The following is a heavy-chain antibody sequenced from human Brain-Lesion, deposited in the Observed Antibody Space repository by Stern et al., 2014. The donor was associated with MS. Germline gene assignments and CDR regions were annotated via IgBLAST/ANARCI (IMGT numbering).Heavy chain of an antibody. CDR1: GFTFGNYW. CDR3: ARXYNTIYGIVTQRGXXXXX. V-gene: IGHV3-7*01. Sequence: EVQLXXXGGGLVQPGGSLTISCTAAGFTFGNYWMTWVRQAPGKGLEWVANITEDGTEKNYVDSVKGRFTISRDNARNSLYLQMXSXXXEDTALYYCARXYNTIYGIVTQRGXXXXXWGXXTXVXXS. J-gene: IGHJ6*02. CDR2: ITEDGTEK. D-gene: IGHD3-3*01.